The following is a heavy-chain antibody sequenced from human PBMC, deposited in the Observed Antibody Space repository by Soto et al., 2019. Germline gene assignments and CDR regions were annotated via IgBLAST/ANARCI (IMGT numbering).Heavy chain of an antibody. D-gene: IGHD5-12*01. Sequence: QVQLEQSGAEVKQPGSSVRVSCKASGGTFSNSAISWVRQAPGQGLEWMGGIMPVFRAPDYAQNFQGRVTITADESTSTAYVELHGLRSDDTAVYFCARDKDRLQLGGNYYYIVDVWGQGTTVTVSS. J-gene: IGHJ6*02. CDR1: GGTFSNSA. V-gene: IGHV1-69*12. CDR3: ARDKDRLQLGGNYYYIVDV. CDR2: IMPVFRAP.